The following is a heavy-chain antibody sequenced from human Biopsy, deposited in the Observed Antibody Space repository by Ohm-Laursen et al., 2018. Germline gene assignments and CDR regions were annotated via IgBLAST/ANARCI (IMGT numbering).Heavy chain of an antibody. V-gene: IGHV1-2*02. CDR1: GYTFTAFS. Sequence: GASVTVSCTPSGYTFTAFSVHWLRQAPGQGLEWMGWINPKSGDTDYPQNFQGRVSMTRDTSISTAYMDLSRLRSDDTAVYYCARDRDRRGGFDPWGQGTLVTVSS. J-gene: IGHJ5*02. CDR3: ARDRDRRGGFDP. CDR2: INPKSGDT. D-gene: IGHD1-14*01.